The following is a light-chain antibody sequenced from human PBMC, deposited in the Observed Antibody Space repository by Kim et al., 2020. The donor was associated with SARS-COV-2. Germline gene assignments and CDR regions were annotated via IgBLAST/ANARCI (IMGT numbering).Light chain of an antibody. Sequence: GGTVALRLGATTGAVTIGHYPSWFQQKPRQAPRTLILDTSNKHSLTPARFSGSLLGGKAALTLSGAQPGDEAEYYCLLSYSGARVFGGGTKLTVL. V-gene: IGLV7-46*01. CDR3: LLSYSGARV. CDR1: TGAVTIGHY. J-gene: IGLJ2*01. CDR2: DTS.